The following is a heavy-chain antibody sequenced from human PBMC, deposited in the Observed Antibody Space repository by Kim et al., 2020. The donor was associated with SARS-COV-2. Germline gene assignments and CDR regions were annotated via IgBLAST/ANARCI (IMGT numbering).Heavy chain of an antibody. CDR1: GFTFSSYE. CDR3: AREWVIAVAGSDAFDI. CDR2: ISSSGSTI. D-gene: IGHD6-19*01. Sequence: GGSLRLSCAASGFTFSSYEMNWVRQAPGKGLEWVSYISSSGSTIYYADSVKGRFTISRDNAKNSLYLQMNSLRAEDTAVYYCAREWVIAVAGSDAFDIWGQGTMVTVSS. V-gene: IGHV3-48*03. J-gene: IGHJ3*02.